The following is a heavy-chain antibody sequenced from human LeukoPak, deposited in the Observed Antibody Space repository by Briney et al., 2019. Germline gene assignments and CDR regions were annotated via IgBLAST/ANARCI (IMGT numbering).Heavy chain of an antibody. CDR3: ARAAGWHQYYFDS. CDR1: GVSVSSNY. Sequence: GGSLRLSCAASGVSVSSNYTSWVRQAPGKGLEWVSLIYSGVSTYYADSVKGRFTISRDNSKNTLYLQMNGLRADDTAVYYCARAAGWHQYYFDSWGQGTLVTVSS. V-gene: IGHV3-66*01. D-gene: IGHD5-24*01. J-gene: IGHJ4*02. CDR2: IYSGVST.